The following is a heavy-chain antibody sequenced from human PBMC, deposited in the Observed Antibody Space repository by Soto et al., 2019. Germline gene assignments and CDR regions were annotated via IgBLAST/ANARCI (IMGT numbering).Heavy chain of an antibody. CDR1: GFTFSHHS. Sequence: PGGSLRLSCAASGFTFSHHSMNWVRQAPGKGLEWVSSISSSSSFILYADSVKGRFTISRDNAKNSLYLQMNSLRVDDTAVYYCARPTMVTASYFDFWGQGIMVTSPQ. J-gene: IGHJ4*02. D-gene: IGHD4-17*01. CDR3: ARPTMVTASYFDF. CDR2: ISSSSSFI. V-gene: IGHV3-21*01.